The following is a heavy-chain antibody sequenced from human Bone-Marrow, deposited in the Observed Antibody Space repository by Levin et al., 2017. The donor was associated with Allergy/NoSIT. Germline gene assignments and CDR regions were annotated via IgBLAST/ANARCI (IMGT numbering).Heavy chain of an antibody. CDR1: GFTVSSNY. J-gene: IGHJ4*02. CDR2: IYSNGST. V-gene: IGHV3-53*01. D-gene: IGHD6-13*01. CDR3: ATGSGIKAAGNFDY. Sequence: GGSLRLSCAASGFTVSSNYMSWVRQAPGKGLKWVSVIYSNGSTHYTDSVKGRFTVSSDTSRNMLYLQMNSLRAEDTAVYYCATGSGIKAAGNFDYWGQGTLVTVSS.